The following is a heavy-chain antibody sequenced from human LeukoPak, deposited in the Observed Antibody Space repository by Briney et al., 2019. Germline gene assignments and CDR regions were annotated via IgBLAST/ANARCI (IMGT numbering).Heavy chain of an antibody. V-gene: IGHV4-34*01. J-gene: IGHJ5*02. D-gene: IGHD6-13*01. Sequence: PSETLSLTCAVYGGSFSGYYWSWIRQPPGKGPEWIGEINHSGSTNYNPSLKSRVTISVDTSKNQFSLKLSSVTAADTAVYYCARGRQQQLVRVIGWFDPWGQGTLVTVSS. CDR3: ARGRQQQLVRVIGWFDP. CDR1: GGSFSGYY. CDR2: INHSGST.